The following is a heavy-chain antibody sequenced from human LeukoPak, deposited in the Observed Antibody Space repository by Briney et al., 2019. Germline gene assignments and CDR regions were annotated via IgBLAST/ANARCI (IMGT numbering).Heavy chain of an antibody. Sequence: GGSLRLSGAASGFTFSSYWMSWVRQAPGNGLEWVANIKQDGSEKYYVDSVKGRFTISRDNAKNSLYLQMNSLRAEDTAVHYCVKDLVGYDSSGYRDYWGQGTLVTVSS. D-gene: IGHD3-22*01. J-gene: IGHJ4*02. V-gene: IGHV3-7*03. CDR3: VKDLVGYDSSGYRDY. CDR2: IKQDGSEK. CDR1: GFTFSSYW.